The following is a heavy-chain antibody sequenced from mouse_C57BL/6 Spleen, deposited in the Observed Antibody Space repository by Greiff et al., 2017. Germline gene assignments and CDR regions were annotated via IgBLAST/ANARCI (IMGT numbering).Heavy chain of an antibody. CDR2: IYPGDGDT. J-gene: IGHJ4*01. Sequence: VKLMESGPELVKPGASVKISCKASGYAFSSSWMNWVKQRPGKGLEWIGRIYPGDGDTNYNGKFKGKATLTADKSSSTAYMQLSSLTSEDSAVYFCARGTITTVVDAMDYWGQGTSVTVSS. V-gene: IGHV1-82*01. CDR3: ARGTITTVVDAMDY. D-gene: IGHD1-1*01. CDR1: GYAFSSSW.